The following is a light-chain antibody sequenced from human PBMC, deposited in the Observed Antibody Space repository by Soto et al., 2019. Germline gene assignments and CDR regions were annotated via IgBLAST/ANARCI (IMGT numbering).Light chain of an antibody. J-gene: IGKJ5*01. CDR1: QGVTTN. CDR3: LQRSDWPIT. V-gene: IGKV3D-11*01. Sequence: TQSPGTLSVTPGERATLSCRAAQGVTTNFAWYQQKSGQSPRLLIYDVSNRATGIPARFSGSGSGTDFTLTISYLEPEDFAVYYCLQRSDWPITFGQGTRLEIK. CDR2: DVS.